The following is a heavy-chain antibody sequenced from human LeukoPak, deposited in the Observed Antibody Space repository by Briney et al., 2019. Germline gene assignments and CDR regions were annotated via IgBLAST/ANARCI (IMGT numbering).Heavy chain of an antibody. CDR1: GFTFSNAW. J-gene: IGHJ4*02. CDR3: LGNSPQFDY. D-gene: IGHD4-23*01. V-gene: IGHV3-15*01. CDR2: IKSETDGGTT. Sequence: GGSLRLSCAASGFTFSNAWMSWVRQAPGKGLEWVGRIKSETDGGTTDYAAPVKGRFTISRDDLKNTLYLQMNSLKTEDTAVYYCLGNSPQFDYWGQGALVTVSS.